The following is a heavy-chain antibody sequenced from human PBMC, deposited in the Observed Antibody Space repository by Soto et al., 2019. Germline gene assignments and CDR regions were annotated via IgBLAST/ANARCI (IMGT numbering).Heavy chain of an antibody. CDR3: ARLRRGYGMDV. CDR2: ISSSSSYI. CDR1: GFTFSSYS. V-gene: IGHV3-21*01. Sequence: GGSLRLSCAASGFTFSSYSMNWVRQAPGKGLEWVSSISSSSSYIYYADSVKGRFTISRDNAKNSLYLQMNSLRAEDTAVYYCARLRRGYGMDVWGQGTTVTVSS. D-gene: IGHD3-16*01. J-gene: IGHJ6*02.